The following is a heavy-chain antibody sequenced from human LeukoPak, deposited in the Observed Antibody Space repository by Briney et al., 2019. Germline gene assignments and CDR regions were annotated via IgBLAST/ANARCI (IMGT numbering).Heavy chain of an antibody. J-gene: IGHJ3*02. Sequence: PSETLSLTCTVSGGSISSYYWSWIRQPPGKGLEWIGYIYYGGSTNYDPSLKSRVTISVDTSKNQFSLKLSSVTAADTAVYYCAREHEFAAFDIWGQGTMVTVSS. CDR2: IYYGGST. V-gene: IGHV4-59*01. CDR1: GGSISSYY. CDR3: AREHEFAAFDI.